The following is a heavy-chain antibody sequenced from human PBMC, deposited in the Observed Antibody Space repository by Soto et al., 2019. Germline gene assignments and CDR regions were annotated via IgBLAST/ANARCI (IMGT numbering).Heavy chain of an antibody. CDR3: ARPLYGSGSVWFDP. V-gene: IGHV3-7*03. D-gene: IGHD3-10*01. CDR1: GFTFSCDW. CDR2: IKEDGSEK. Sequence: GRSLRLSCSASGFTFSCDWMSWVRQAPGKGLEWVANIKEDGSEKYYVDSVKGRFTISRDNPKNSLYLQMNSLRADDTAVYYCARPLYGSGSVWFDPWGQGTLVTVSS. J-gene: IGHJ5*02.